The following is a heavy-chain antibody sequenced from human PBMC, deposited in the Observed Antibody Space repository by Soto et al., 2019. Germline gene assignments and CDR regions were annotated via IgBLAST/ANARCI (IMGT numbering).Heavy chain of an antibody. CDR2: INWNGGST. CDR1: GFTFSSYS. Sequence: GGSLRLSCAASGFTFSSYSMNWVRQAPGKGLEWVSGINWNGGSTGYADSVKGRFTISRDNAKNSLYLQMNSLRAEDTALYYCARDSYYDSSGYYLDAFDIWGQGTMVTVSS. CDR3: ARDSYYDSSGYYLDAFDI. V-gene: IGHV3-20*04. D-gene: IGHD3-22*01. J-gene: IGHJ3*02.